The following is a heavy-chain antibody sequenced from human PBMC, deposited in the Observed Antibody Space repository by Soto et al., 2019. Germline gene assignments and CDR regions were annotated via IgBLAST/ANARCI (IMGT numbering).Heavy chain of an antibody. Sequence: LRLSCAASGFTLSSHAMTWVRQAPGKGLEWVSVISYSGETTFYADSVRGRFTIFRDNSKNTLDLQMNSLKTEDTAVYYCTTAYILEWLPTGGLDYWGQGTLVTVSS. CDR2: ISYSGETT. D-gene: IGHD3-3*01. V-gene: IGHV3-23*01. CDR3: TTAYILEWLPTGGLDY. J-gene: IGHJ4*02. CDR1: GFTLSSHA.